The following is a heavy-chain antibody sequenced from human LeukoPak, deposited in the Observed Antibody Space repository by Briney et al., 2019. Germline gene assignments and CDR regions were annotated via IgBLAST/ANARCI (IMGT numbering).Heavy chain of an antibody. D-gene: IGHD1-1*01. Sequence: GGSLRLSCAASGFTFSSYAMSWVRQAPGKGLEWISCISTSSIYIYNAHSVKGPFTIFRDNAKNSLYMQMNRLRAEDTAVYYCARDQDWNDRGGLDYCGQGTLVTVSS. CDR2: ISTSSIYI. V-gene: IGHV3-21*01. CDR3: ARDQDWNDRGGLDY. J-gene: IGHJ4*02. CDR1: GFTFSSYA.